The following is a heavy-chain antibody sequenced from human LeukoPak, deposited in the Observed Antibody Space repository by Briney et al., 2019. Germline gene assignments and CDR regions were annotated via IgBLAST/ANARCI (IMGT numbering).Heavy chain of an antibody. D-gene: IGHD3-10*01. CDR1: GDSISSSSYY. CDR2: IYYSGST. J-gene: IGHJ4*02. V-gene: IGHV4-39*01. CDR3: ARQRDYYGSGSYYSGFDY. Sequence: SEILSLTCTVSGDSISSSSYYWAWIRQPPRKGLGWIGPIYYSGSTHYNPSLVSRVTMSVDTSTNQLSLKLTSVTAADAAVYYCARQRDYYGSGSYYSGFDYWGQGALITVSS.